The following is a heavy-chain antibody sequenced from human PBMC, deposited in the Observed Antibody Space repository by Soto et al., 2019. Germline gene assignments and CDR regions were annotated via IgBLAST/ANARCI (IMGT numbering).Heavy chain of an antibody. V-gene: IGHV6-1*01. CDR1: GDSVSSNSAA. J-gene: IGHJ6*03. D-gene: IGHD3-3*01. CDR3: ARVPGGYDFWRGYTRDYYYYMDD. Sequence: SQTLSLTCVISGDSVSSNSAAWNWIRQSPSRGLEWLGRTYYRSKWYNDYAVSVKSRITINPDTSKNQFSLQLNSVTPEDTAVYYCARVPGGYDFWRGYTRDYYYYMDDWGKGTTVTVSS. CDR2: TYYRSKWYN.